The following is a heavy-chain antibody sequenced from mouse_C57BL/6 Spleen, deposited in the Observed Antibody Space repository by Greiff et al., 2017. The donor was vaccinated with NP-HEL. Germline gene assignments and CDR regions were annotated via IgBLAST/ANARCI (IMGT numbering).Heavy chain of an antibody. CDR1: GFTFSSYG. D-gene: IGHD3-2*02. V-gene: IGHV5-6*01. CDR3: ARHDSSGLAY. Sequence: DVHLVESGGDLVKPGGSLKLSCAASGFTFSSYGMSWVRQTPDKRLEWVATISSGGSYTYYPDSVKGRFTISRDNAKNTLYLQMSSLKSEDTAMYYCARHDSSGLAYWGQGTLVTVSA. CDR2: ISSGGSYT. J-gene: IGHJ3*01.